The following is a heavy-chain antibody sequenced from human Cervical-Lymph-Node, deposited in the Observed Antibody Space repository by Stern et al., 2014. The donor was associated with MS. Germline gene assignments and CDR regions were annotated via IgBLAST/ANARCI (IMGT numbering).Heavy chain of an antibody. V-gene: IGHV3-9*01. CDR2: INWSGGNP. CDR3: AKDINDYWSGPADY. J-gene: IGHJ4*02. CDR1: GFTFADHA. Sequence: EVQLVESGGGLVQPGRSLRLSCAASGFTFADHAMHWVRQDPGKGLEWVSGINWSGGNPGYADVVEGRFTISRDNAKNSLYLQINSLRVEDTAFYYCAKDINDYWSGPADYWGQGTLVTVSS. D-gene: IGHD3-3*01.